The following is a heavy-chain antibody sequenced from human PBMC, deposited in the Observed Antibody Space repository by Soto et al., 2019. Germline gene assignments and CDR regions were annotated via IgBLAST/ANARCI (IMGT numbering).Heavy chain of an antibody. CDR2: ISSSSSYI. Sequence: PGWSLRLSCAASGFTFSSYSMNWVRQAPGKGLEWVSSISSSSSYIYYADSVKGRFTISRDNAKNSLYLQMNSLRAEDTAVYYCARDALRYCSGGSCYSRYWGQGTLVTVSS. D-gene: IGHD2-15*01. CDR1: GFTFSSYS. CDR3: ARDALRYCSGGSCYSRY. V-gene: IGHV3-21*01. J-gene: IGHJ4*02.